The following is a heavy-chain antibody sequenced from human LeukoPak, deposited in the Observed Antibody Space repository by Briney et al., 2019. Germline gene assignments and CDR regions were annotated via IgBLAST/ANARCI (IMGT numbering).Heavy chain of an antibody. CDR2: INSDGSST. J-gene: IGHJ6*03. V-gene: IGHV3-74*01. Sequence: GGTLRLSCAASGFTFRIYYMHWVRHPPAKGLVWVSRINSDGSSTSYTDPVRDRFTISRDNAKNTLYVHVKRLRSQDADLFYSASTTIFGVVMPYYYYYMDVWGKGTTVTVSS. D-gene: IGHD3-3*01. CDR3: ASTTIFGVVMPYYYYYMDV. CDR1: GFTFRIYY.